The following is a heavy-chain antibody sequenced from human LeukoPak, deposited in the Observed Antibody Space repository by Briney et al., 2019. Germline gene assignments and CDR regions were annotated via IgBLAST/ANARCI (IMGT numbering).Heavy chain of an antibody. Sequence: GGSLRLSCAASGFTFSSYGMHWVRQAPGKGLEWVAVIWYDGSNKYYADSVKGRFTISRDNSKNTLYLQMNSLRAEDTAVYYCAEDKYYGGNSYDFDYWGQGTLVTVSS. D-gene: IGHD4-23*01. V-gene: IGHV3-33*06. CDR1: GFTFSSYG. CDR2: IWYDGSNK. J-gene: IGHJ4*02. CDR3: AEDKYYGGNSYDFDY.